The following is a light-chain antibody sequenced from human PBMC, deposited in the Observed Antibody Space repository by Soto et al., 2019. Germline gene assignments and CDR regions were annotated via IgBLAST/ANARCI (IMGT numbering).Light chain of an antibody. Sequence: EIVMTQSPVTLSVSPGERATLSCRASQSVSSNLAWYQQKPGQAPRLLIYGASTRATGIPARFSGSGSGTEFTLTISSLPSEDFTVYYCQQYDNWPLYTFGQGTKLEIK. CDR1: QSVSSN. V-gene: IGKV3-15*01. CDR2: GAS. CDR3: QQYDNWPLYT. J-gene: IGKJ2*01.